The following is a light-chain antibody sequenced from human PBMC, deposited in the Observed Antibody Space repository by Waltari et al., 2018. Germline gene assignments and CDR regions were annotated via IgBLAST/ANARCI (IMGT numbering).Light chain of an antibody. V-gene: IGLV2-14*03. Sequence: QSALTQPASVSGSPGQSITISCTGTSSDVGGYNSVSWYQDHPGQAPKVIIYDVSDRPSGSSERFSGSTSGNTASLTISELQAEDEADYYCSSQSSDNVVLFGGGTKLTVL. CDR1: SSDVGGYNS. J-gene: IGLJ2*01. CDR2: DVS. CDR3: SSQSSDNVVL.